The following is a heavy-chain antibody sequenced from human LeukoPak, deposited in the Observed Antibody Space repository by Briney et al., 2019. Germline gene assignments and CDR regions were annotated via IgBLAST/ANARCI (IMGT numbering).Heavy chain of an antibody. J-gene: IGHJ4*02. D-gene: IGHD2-15*01. CDR1: GYTFSGYQ. V-gene: IGHV1-2*06. CDR3: ASRAASVTLGY. Sequence: ASVKVSCKASGYTFSGYQVHWLRQAPGQGLEWMGRMNPSSGVTNYAQRFQGRVTMTRDTSINTAYLDLSALKSDDTAVYYCASRAASVTLGYWGQGTLVTVSS. CDR2: MNPSSGVT.